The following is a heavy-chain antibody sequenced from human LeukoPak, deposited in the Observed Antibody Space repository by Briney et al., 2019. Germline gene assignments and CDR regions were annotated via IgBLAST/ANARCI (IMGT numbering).Heavy chain of an antibody. CDR1: GYTFTSYG. J-gene: IGHJ6*02. Sequence: VASVTVSCTASGYTFTSYGISWVRQAPGQGLEWMGWISAYNGNTNYAQKLQGRVTMTTDTSTSTAYMELRSLRSDDTAVYYCARRAAAGTYYYYGMDVWGQGTTVTVSS. CDR2: ISAYNGNT. V-gene: IGHV1-18*01. CDR3: ARRAAAGTYYYYGMDV. D-gene: IGHD6-13*01.